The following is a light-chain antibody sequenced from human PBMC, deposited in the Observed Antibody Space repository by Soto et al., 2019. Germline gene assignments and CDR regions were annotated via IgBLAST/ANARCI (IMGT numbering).Light chain of an antibody. J-gene: IGKJ5*01. CDR2: DAS. CDR3: QQSSNWPPEIT. CDR1: QGVPRH. Sequence: EIVLTQSPASLSLSPGERATVSCRAGQGVPRHFAWYQQRPGLPPRLLIYDASSRATGVPDRFSGSGSGTDFILTISSLEPEDFAVYYCQQSSNWPPEITFGQGTRLEIK. V-gene: IGKV3-11*01.